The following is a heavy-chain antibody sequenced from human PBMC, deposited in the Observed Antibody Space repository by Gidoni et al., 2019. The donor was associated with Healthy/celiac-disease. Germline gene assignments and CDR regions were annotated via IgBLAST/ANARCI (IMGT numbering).Heavy chain of an antibody. CDR3: AFWTYYYDSSGYYPRWFDP. CDR1: GGTFSSYA. V-gene: IGHV1-69*01. D-gene: IGHD3-22*01. CDR2: IIPIFGTA. J-gene: IGHJ5*02. Sequence: QVQLVQSGAEVKKPGSSVKVSCKASGGTFSSYAISWVRQAPGQGLEWMGGIIPIFGTANYAQKFQGRVTITADESTSTAYMELSSLRSEDTAVYYCAFWTYYYDSSGYYPRWFDPWGQGTLVTVSS.